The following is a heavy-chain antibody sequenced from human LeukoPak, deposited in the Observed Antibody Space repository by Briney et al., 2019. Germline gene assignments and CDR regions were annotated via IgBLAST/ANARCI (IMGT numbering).Heavy chain of an antibody. CDR2: INTDGSST. CDR3: ARDPKCTNGICYSFDY. Sequence: GGSLRLSCAASGFTFSSYWMYWVRQAPGKGLVWVSRINTDGSSTNYADSVKDRFAISRDNAKNTLYLQMNSLRAEDTAVYYCARDPKCTNGICYSFDYWGQGTLVTVSS. CDR1: GFTFSSYW. J-gene: IGHJ4*02. D-gene: IGHD2-8*01. V-gene: IGHV3-74*01.